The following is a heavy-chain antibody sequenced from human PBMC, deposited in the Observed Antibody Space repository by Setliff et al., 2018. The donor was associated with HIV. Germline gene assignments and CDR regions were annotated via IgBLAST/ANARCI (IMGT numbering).Heavy chain of an antibody. CDR3: ARDGWYYYGSGTYPPLYYFDS. D-gene: IGHD3-10*01. J-gene: IGHJ4*01. CDR1: GDTFRSYA. V-gene: IGHV1-69*06. Sequence: AASVKVSCKASGDTFRSYAISWVRQAPGQGLEWMGRIIPILATSNYTQKFQGRVTITADKSTRTAYMELSSLRSEDTAVYYCARDGWYYYGSGTYPPLYYFDSWGQGTLVTVSS. CDR2: IIPILATS.